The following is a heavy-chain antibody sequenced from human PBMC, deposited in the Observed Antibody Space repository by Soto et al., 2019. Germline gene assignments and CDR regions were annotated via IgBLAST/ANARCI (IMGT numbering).Heavy chain of an antibody. CDR1: GGSISSYY. D-gene: IGHD6-19*01. CDR3: ARHIQWLGSSWYFDL. Sequence: QVQLQESGPGLVKPSETLSLTCTVSGGSISSYYWSWIRQPPGKGLEWIGYIYYSGSTNYNPSLKSRVTISVDTSKNQCSLKLSSVTAADTAVYYCARHIQWLGSSWYFDLWGRGTLVTVSS. V-gene: IGHV4-59*08. CDR2: IYYSGST. J-gene: IGHJ2*01.